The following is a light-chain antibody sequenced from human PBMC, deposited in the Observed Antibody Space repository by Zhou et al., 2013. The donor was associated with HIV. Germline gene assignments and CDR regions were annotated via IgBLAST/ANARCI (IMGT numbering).Light chain of an antibody. Sequence: DIQMTQSPSSLSASVGDRVTIICRASQSINSYLNWYQQKPGKAPKLLIYAASSLQSGVPSRFSGSGSGTDFTLTISSLQPEDFATHYCQQVNSYPLTFGQGTRLDIK. CDR2: AAS. J-gene: IGKJ5*01. CDR1: QSINSY. V-gene: IGKV1-39*01. CDR3: QQVNSYPLT.